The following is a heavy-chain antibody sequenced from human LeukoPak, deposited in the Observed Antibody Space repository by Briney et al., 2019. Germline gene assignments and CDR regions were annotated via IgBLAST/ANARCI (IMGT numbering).Heavy chain of an antibody. J-gene: IGHJ4*02. D-gene: IGHD3-9*01. Sequence: ASVKVSCKASGYTFTGYYMHWVRQAPGQGLEWMGWINPNSGGTNYAQKFQGRVTMTRDTSISTAYMELSRLRSDDTAVYYCATSDDILTAYYLDFWGQGTLVTVSS. CDR1: GYTFTGYY. CDR2: INPNSGGT. V-gene: IGHV1-2*02. CDR3: ATSDDILTAYYLDF.